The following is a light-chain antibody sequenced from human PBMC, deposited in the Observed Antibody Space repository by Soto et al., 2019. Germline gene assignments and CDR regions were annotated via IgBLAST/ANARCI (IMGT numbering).Light chain of an antibody. Sequence: ELVLTQSPVTISLSPVEIATVSGRSSELLSSFYLAWYQPRPGQPLRLLIYGASNRATGIPDRFSGSGSGTDFTLIIKRLEPEDVAIYYCQQHGGSPRITCGKGKRREIK. CDR2: GAS. V-gene: IGKV3-20*01. J-gene: IGKJ5*01. CDR3: QQHGGSPRIT. CDR1: ELLSSFY.